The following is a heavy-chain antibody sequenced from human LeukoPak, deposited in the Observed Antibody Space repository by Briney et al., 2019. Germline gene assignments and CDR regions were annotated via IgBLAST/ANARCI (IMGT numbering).Heavy chain of an antibody. Sequence: PGGSLRLSCAASGFMFSSYWMHWVRQVPGKGLAWVSRIKTDGSSTHYADSVKGRFTISRDNAKNTRFLQMNSLRDEDTAVYYCAREGETWGILIWGQGTMVTVSS. CDR3: AREGETWGILI. CDR2: IKTDGSST. J-gene: IGHJ3*02. D-gene: IGHD7-27*01. V-gene: IGHV3-74*01. CDR1: GFMFSSYW.